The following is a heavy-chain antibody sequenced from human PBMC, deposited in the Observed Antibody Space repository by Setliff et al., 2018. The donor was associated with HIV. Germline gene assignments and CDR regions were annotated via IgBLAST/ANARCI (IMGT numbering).Heavy chain of an antibody. CDR2: IYYSGST. CDR1: GDSVSSGGFY. CDR3: ARYVFGDVNWFDP. D-gene: IGHD3-3*01. Sequence: SETLSLTCTVSGDSVSSGGFYWSWIRQHPGKGLEWIGYIYYSGSTYLNPSLKSRVTILVDTSKNQFSLELTSVTAADTAVYYCARYVFGDVNWFDPWGQGTLVTVSS. J-gene: IGHJ5*02. V-gene: IGHV4-31*03.